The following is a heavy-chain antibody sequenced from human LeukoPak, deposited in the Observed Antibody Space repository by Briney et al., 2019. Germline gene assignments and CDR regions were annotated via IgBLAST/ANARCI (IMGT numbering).Heavy chain of an antibody. CDR2: IYYSVST. Sequence: PSETLSLTCTVSGGSISSSSYYWGWIRQPPGKGLEWIGSIYYSVSTYDNPSLKSRVTISVDTSKNQFSLKLSSVTAADTAVYYCARDPVVDSSGWYDAFDIWGQGTMVTVSS. D-gene: IGHD6-19*01. V-gene: IGHV4-39*07. CDR3: ARDPVVDSSGWYDAFDI. CDR1: GGSISSSSYY. J-gene: IGHJ3*02.